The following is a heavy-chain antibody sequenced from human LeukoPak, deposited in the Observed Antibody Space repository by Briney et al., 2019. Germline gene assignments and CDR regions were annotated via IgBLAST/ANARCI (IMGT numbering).Heavy chain of an antibody. Sequence: KPSGTLSLTCTVSGGSISSYYWSWIRQPPGKGLEWIGYIYYSGSTNYNPSLKRRVTISVDTSKNQSSLKLSSVTAADTAVYYCARTQGYDFWSGYDDAFDIWGQGTMVTVSS. D-gene: IGHD3-3*01. V-gene: IGHV4-59*01. CDR3: ARTQGYDFWSGYDDAFDI. J-gene: IGHJ3*02. CDR1: GGSISSYY. CDR2: IYYSGST.